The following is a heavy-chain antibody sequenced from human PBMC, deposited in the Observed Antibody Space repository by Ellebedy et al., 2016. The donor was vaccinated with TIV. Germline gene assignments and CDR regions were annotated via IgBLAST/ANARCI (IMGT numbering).Heavy chain of an antibody. V-gene: IGHV1-46*01. CDR3: ATAGYSSSSVPYYYYGMDV. J-gene: IGHJ6*02. CDR2: INPSGGST. D-gene: IGHD6-13*01. Sequence: AASVKVSCKASGYNFTSYSIHWVRRAPGQGLEWMGIINPSGGSTTYPQKFQGRVTMTRDTSTSTVYMELSSLRSEDTAVYYCATAGYSSSSVPYYYYGMDVWGQGTTVTVSS. CDR1: GYNFTSYS.